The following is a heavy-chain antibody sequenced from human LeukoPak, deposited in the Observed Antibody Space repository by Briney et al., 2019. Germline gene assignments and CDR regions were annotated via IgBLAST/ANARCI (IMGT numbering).Heavy chain of an antibody. D-gene: IGHD2-15*01. CDR2: INEDGSEK. J-gene: IGHJ4*02. CDR1: GFTLRTYW. V-gene: IGHV3-7*01. Sequence: GGSLRLSCAASGFTLRTYWMSWVRQAPGKGLEWVANINEDGSEKYYVDSVKGRLAISRDDAKNSVYLQLNSLRAEDTAVYYCARAGDGTAARDYWGQGTLVTVSS. CDR3: ARAGDGTAARDY.